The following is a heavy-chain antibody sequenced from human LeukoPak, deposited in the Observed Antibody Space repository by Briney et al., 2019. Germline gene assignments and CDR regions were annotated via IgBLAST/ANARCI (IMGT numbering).Heavy chain of an antibody. V-gene: IGHV4-39*07. J-gene: IGHJ3*02. CDR2: IFYSGST. CDR1: GGSISTSSYY. CDR3: AREPDSGAFDI. Sequence: SETLSLTCTVSGGSISTSSYYWGWVRQPPGKGLEWIGNIFYSGSTYYSPSLKSRVTISLDTSRNQFSLKLNSVTAADTAVYYCAREPDSGAFDIWGQGTMVTVSS.